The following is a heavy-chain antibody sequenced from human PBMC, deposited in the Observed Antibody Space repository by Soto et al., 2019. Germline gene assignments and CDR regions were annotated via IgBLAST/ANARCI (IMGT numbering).Heavy chain of an antibody. CDR1: GGSISSYY. CDR3: TREIQRYFDY. D-gene: IGHD1-1*01. J-gene: IGHJ4*02. CDR2: IYTSGST. V-gene: IGHV4-4*07. Sequence: SETLSLTCSIPGGSISSYYWSWIRQPAGKGLEWIGRIYTSGSTNHNPSLKSRVTMSVDTSKNQFSLKLSSVTAADTAVYYCTREIQRYFDYWGQGTLVTVSS.